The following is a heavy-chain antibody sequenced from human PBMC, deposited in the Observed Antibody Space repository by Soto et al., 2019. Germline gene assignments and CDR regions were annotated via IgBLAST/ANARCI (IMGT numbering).Heavy chain of an antibody. CDR3: ARQVSGYSSPPKGGMDV. CDR1: GGSISSGGYY. Sequence: SETLSLTCTVSGGSISSGGYYWSWIRQHPGKGLEWIGYIYYSGSTYYNPSLKSRVTISVDTSKNQFSLKLSSVTAADTAVYYCARQVSGYSSPPKGGMDVWGQGTTVT. J-gene: IGHJ6*02. CDR2: IYYSGST. V-gene: IGHV4-31*03. D-gene: IGHD6-13*01.